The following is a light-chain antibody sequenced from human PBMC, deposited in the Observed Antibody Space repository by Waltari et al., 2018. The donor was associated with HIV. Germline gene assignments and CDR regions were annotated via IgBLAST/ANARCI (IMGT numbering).Light chain of an antibody. J-gene: IGLJ2*01. Sequence: QSALTQPASVSGSPGQSITISCTGTSSDIGNYNLVSWYQQHPGKAPKLIIYEGIKRPSVGSNRIAGAKAANTASLTISGLQAEDEADYSCSSYGGSSNWLFGGGTKLTV. CDR2: EGI. CDR3: SSYGGSSNWL. CDR1: SSDIGNYNL. V-gene: IGLV2-23*01.